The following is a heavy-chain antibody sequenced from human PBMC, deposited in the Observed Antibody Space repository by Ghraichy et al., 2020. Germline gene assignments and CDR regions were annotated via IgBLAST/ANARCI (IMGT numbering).Heavy chain of an antibody. CDR3: ARGRRVGVTGYYFDN. D-gene: IGHD1-26*01. CDR1: GGSVSSGSYY. J-gene: IGHJ4*02. CDR2: IYDSGST. V-gene: IGHV4-61*01. Sequence: SETLSLTCIVSGGSVSSGSYYWSWIRQPPGKGLEWMGYIYDSGSTDYNPSLKSRVTIAADTSQNQFSLKLSSVTAADTAVYYCARGRRVGVTGYYFDNWGQGTLVTVSS.